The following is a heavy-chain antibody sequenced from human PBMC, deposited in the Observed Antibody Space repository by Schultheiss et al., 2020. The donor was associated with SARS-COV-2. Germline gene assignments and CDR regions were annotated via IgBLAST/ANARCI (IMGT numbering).Heavy chain of an antibody. Sequence: SETLSLTCTVSGGSISSGGYYWSWIRQHPGKGLEWIGYIYYSGSTYYNPSLKSRVTISVDTSKKQYSLILSSVTAADTAVYYCTRGRTWLAWYDPWGPGTLVTVSS. CDR1: GGSISSGGYY. V-gene: IGHV4-31*03. J-gene: IGHJ5*02. D-gene: IGHD6-19*01. CDR2: IYYSGST. CDR3: TRGRTWLAWYDP.